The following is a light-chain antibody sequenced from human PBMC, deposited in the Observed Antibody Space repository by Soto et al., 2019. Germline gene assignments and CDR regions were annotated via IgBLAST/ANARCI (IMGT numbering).Light chain of an antibody. J-gene: IGKJ4*01. CDR3: QQRSNWPQGLT. CDR2: DAS. Sequence: EIVLTQSPATLSLSPGERATLSCRASQSVSSYLAWYQQKPGQAPRLLIYDASNRATGIPARCSGSGSGTDFTLTISSREPEDFAVYYCQQRSNWPQGLTFGGGTKVEIK. CDR1: QSVSSY. V-gene: IGKV3-11*01.